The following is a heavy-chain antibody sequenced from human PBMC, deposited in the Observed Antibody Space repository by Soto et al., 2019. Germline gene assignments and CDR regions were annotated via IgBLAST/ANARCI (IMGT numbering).Heavy chain of an antibody. Sequence: GGSLRLSCAASGFNFSPFWMHWVRQAPGKGLVWVSHISGDGSATVYADSVKGRFTISRDNSKNTLYLQMNSLRAEDTAVYYCAKELRELRSDAFDIWGQGTMVTVSS. CDR1: GFNFSPFW. V-gene: IGHV3-74*01. D-gene: IGHD1-26*01. J-gene: IGHJ3*02. CDR3: AKELRELRSDAFDI. CDR2: ISGDGSAT.